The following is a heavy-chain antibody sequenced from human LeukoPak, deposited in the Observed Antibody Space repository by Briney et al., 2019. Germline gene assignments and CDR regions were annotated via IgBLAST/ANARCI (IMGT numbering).Heavy chain of an antibody. CDR3: AGGGELPFDY. CDR2: IYHSGST. D-gene: IGHD1-26*01. V-gene: IGHV4-30-2*01. Sequence: SETLSLTCAVSGGSISSGGHSWSWIRQPPGKGLEWIGYIYHSGSTYYNPSLKSRVTISVDRSKNQFSLKLSSVTAADTAVYYCAGGGELPFDYWGQGTLVTVSS. CDR1: GGSISSGGHS. J-gene: IGHJ4*02.